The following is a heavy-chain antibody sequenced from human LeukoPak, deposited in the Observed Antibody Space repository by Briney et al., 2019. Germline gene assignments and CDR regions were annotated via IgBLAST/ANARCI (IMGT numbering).Heavy chain of an antibody. CDR1: GFTFTDYA. D-gene: IGHD3-3*02. V-gene: IGHV3-23*01. Sequence: GGSLRLSCAASGFTFTDYAMSWVRQAPEKGLEWISTISDNGGETYYADSVKGRFAISRDNSKNTLFLQMNSLRAEDSAVYYCAKVAIFGVVITSHFKHWGQGTLVTVSS. CDR3: AKVAIFGVVITSHFKH. CDR2: ISDNGGET. J-gene: IGHJ1*01.